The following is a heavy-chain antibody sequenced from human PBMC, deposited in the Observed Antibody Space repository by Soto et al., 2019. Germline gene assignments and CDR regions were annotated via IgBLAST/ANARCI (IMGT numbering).Heavy chain of an antibody. CDR2: IWYDGSNK. Sequence: GGSLRLSCAASGFTFSSYGMHWVRQAPGKGLEWVAVIWYDGSNKYYADSVKGRFTISRDNSKNTLYLQMNSLRAEDTAVYYCARDPNLDVWGSYRPYYFDYWGQGTLVTVSS. CDR3: ARDPNLDVWGSYRPYYFDY. D-gene: IGHD3-16*02. CDR1: GFTFSSYG. J-gene: IGHJ4*02. V-gene: IGHV3-33*01.